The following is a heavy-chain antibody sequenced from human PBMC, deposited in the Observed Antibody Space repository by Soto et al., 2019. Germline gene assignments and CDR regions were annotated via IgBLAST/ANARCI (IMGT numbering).Heavy chain of an antibody. V-gene: IGHV5-51*01. CDR3: ARRIAVAGFES. Sequence: GESLKISCKGSGYSFTGYWIGWVRQMPGKGLEWMGIIFPGDSDTRYSPSFQGQVTISADKSISTAYLQWSGLRASDTAMYYCARRIAVAGFESWGQGTLVTVSS. J-gene: IGHJ4*02. D-gene: IGHD6-19*01. CDR1: GYSFTGYW. CDR2: IFPGDSDT.